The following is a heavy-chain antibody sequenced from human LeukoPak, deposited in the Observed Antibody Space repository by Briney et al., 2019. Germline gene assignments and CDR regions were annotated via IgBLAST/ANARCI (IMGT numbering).Heavy chain of an antibody. CDR1: GFTFTSHS. CDR2: ISSSGSYI. J-gene: IGHJ5*02. V-gene: IGHV3-21*01. Sequence: GGSLRLSCGGSGFTFTSHSMTWVHQPPGNGLEWISCISSSGSYIFYAGSVQGRFTISRDNAKKSLYLQMNSLRADDTAIYYCARVRSYSNSYYDFDPWGQGTLVTVSS. CDR3: ARVRSYSNSYYDFDP. D-gene: IGHD6-13*01.